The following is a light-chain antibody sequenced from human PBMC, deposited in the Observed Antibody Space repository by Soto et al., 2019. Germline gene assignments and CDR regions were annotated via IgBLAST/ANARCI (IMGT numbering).Light chain of an antibody. CDR1: SSDVGGYKY. V-gene: IGLV2-14*01. CDR2: EVS. CDR3: SSYTSSSPCV. J-gene: IGLJ1*01. Sequence: QSVLTQPASVSGSPGQSITISCTGTSSDVGGYKYVSWYQQHPGKAPKLMIYEVSNRPSGVSNRFSGSKSGNMASLTISGLQAEDEAHYYCSSYTSSSPCVFGTGTKGTVL.